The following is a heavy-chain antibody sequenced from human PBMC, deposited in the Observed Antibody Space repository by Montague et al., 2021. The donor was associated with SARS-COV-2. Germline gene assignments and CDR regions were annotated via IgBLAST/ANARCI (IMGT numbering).Heavy chain of an antibody. CDR2: ISATSRTI. J-gene: IGHJ6*02. V-gene: IGHV3-48*04. CDR1: GFTFSDYG. Sequence: SLRLSCAASGFTFSDYGINWVHQAPGMGLEWFSYISATSRTIYYADSVKGRFTVSRDNAKNSLYLQMNSLRAEDTALYYCVRDPATGMDVWGLGTMVTVSS. CDR3: VRDPATGMDV.